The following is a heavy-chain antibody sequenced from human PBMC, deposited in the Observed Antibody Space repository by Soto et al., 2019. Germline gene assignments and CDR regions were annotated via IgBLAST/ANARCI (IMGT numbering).Heavy chain of an antibody. CDR1: GGTFSRYS. J-gene: IGHJ6*02. V-gene: IGHV1-69*08. CDR3: AREARDRETGLVPAAIDGMDV. CDR2: IIPIFGIA. Sequence: QVQLVQSGAEVKKPGSSVKVSCKASGGTFSRYSITWVRQAPGHGLEWIGRIIPIFGIASYAQKFQGRVTITADGSTSTACMERSSLRSDDTAVYYWAREARDRETGLVPAAIDGMDVWGQGTTVTVSS. D-gene: IGHD2-2*01.